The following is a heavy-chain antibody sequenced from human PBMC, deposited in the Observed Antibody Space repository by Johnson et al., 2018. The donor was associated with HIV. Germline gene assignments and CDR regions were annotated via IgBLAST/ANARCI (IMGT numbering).Heavy chain of an antibody. D-gene: IGHD3-3*01. V-gene: IGHV3-30*18. CDR2: ISFDGSNK. CDR1: GFTFRTYG. Sequence: QVQLVESGGGLVQPGRSLRLSCAASGFTFRTYGMHWVRQAPGKGLEWVAVISFDGSNKYYADSVKGLFTISRDNSNNTLYLQMNSLRAEDTAVYYCAKDKFMFLENPVDAFDVWGQGTMVTFSS. CDR3: AKDKFMFLENPVDAFDV. J-gene: IGHJ3*01.